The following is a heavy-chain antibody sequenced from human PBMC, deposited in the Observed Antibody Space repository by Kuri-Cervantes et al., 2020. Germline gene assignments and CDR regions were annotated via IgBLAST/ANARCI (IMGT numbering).Heavy chain of an antibody. D-gene: IGHD6-13*01. V-gene: IGHV3-23*01. CDR3: ARAAAGPRYFQH. J-gene: IGHJ1*01. CDR2: IISGAGT. Sequence: GGSLRLSCEASGFTFSNYAMSWVRQAPGKGLDWVSTIISGAGTHYADSVRGRFTISRDNAKNSLYLQMNSLRDEDTAVYYCARAAAGPRYFQHWGQGTLVTVSS. CDR1: GFTFSNYA.